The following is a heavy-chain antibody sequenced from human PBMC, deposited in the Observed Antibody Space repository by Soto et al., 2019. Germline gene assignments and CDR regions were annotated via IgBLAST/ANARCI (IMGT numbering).Heavy chain of an antibody. CDR1: GFSLITSGVV. CDR2: IYWNDDK. Sequence: SGPTLVNPTQTLTLTCTFSGFSLITSGVVVGLIRQPPGKALEWLALIYWNDDKRYSPSLKSRLTITKDTSKNQVVLTMTNMDPVDTATYYCAHGGYYDDSSGYYFFFEYWGQGTLVTVSS. D-gene: IGHD3-22*01. V-gene: IGHV2-5*01. J-gene: IGHJ4*02. CDR3: AHGGYYDDSSGYYFFFEY.